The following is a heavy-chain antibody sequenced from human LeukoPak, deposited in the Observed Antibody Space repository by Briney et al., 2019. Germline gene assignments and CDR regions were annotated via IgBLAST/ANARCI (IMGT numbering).Heavy chain of an antibody. Sequence: SVKVSCKASGGTFSSYAISWVRQAPGQGLEWMGGIIPIFGTANYAQKFQGRVTITTDESTSTAYMEPSSLRSEDTAVYYCASQLRYFDWSPGYWGQGTLVTVSS. V-gene: IGHV1-69*05. CDR3: ASQLRYFDWSPGY. CDR2: IIPIFGTA. J-gene: IGHJ4*02. D-gene: IGHD3-9*01. CDR1: GGTFSSYA.